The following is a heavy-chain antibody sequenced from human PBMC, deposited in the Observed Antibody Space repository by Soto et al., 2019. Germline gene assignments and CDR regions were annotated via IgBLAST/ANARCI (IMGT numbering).Heavy chain of an antibody. D-gene: IGHD3-3*01. J-gene: IGHJ5*02. Sequence: QVTLKESGPVLVKPTETLTLTCTVSGFSLSNNRMGVSWIRQPPGKALEWLAHIFSNEEKSYSTSLKSRLTISKDTSKRQVVLTMTNMDPEDTATYYCARRTYDFLKPGWFDPWGQGTLVSVSS. V-gene: IGHV2-26*01. CDR3: ARRTYDFLKPGWFDP. CDR2: IFSNEEK. CDR1: GFSLSNNRMG.